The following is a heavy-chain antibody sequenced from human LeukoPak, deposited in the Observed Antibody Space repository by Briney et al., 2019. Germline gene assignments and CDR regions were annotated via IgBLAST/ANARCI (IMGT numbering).Heavy chain of an antibody. D-gene: IGHD4-11*01. J-gene: IGHJ1*01. Sequence: GGSLRLSCTASGFTFSSYSMNWVRQAPGKGLEWVAYIGNVPTTVSYADSVKGRFTISRDNAKNSLNLQMNSLRAEDTAVYYCATYSILNAREFRYWGQGTLVTVTS. V-gene: IGHV3-48*04. CDR2: IGNVPTTV. CDR1: GFTFSSYS. CDR3: ATYSILNAREFRY.